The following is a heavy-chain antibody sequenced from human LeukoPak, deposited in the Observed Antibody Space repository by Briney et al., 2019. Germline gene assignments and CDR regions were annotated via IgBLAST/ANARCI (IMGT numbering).Heavy chain of an antibody. CDR1: GYSFTSYW. Sequence: GESLKISCKGSGYSFTSYWIGGVRQMPGKGLEGMGIIYPGDSDTRYSPSFQGQVTISADKSISTSYLQWSSLKASDTAMYYCARRAYDVGSGYTFDYWGQGTLVTVSS. CDR3: ARRAYDVGSGYTFDY. J-gene: IGHJ4*02. V-gene: IGHV5-51*01. D-gene: IGHD3-3*01. CDR2: IYPGDSDT.